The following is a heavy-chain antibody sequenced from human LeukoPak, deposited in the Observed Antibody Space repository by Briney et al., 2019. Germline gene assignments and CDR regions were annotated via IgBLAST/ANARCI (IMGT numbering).Heavy chain of an antibody. D-gene: IGHD6-6*01. CDR2: VNPNSGGT. J-gene: IGHJ2*01. Sequence: ASVKVSCKASGYSFTAHYMHWVRQAPGQGLEWMGWVNPNSGGTKNAQKFQDRVTMTRDTSISTAYMEVTRLRSDDAAVYYCARGPSVAGPTAFWYFDLWGRGTLVTVSS. CDR1: GYSFTAHY. CDR3: ARGPSVAGPTAFWYFDL. V-gene: IGHV1-2*02.